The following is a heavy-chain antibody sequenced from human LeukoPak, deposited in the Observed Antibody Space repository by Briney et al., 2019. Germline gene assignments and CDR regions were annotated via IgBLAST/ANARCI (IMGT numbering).Heavy chain of an antibody. CDR1: GFTFSIYA. V-gene: IGHV3-23*01. D-gene: IGHD2-2*01. J-gene: IGHJ2*01. Sequence: GGSLRLSCAASGFTFSIYAMSWVRQAPGKGLEWVSAISGSGGSTYYADSVKGRFTISRDNSKNSLYVQMNSLRAEDTAVYYCAKESRDCSSTSCQGYFDLWGRGTLVTVSS. CDR2: ISGSGGST. CDR3: AKESRDCSSTSCQGYFDL.